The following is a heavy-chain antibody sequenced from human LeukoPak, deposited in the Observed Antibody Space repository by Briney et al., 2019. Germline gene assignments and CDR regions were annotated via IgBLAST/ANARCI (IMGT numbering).Heavy chain of an antibody. D-gene: IGHD2-8*01. Sequence: GRSLRLSCAASGFTFSTYGMHWVRQAPGKGLEWVAVIWYDGTNKCYADSMKGRFTISRDNSKNTLYLQMNSLRAEDTAVYYCARVGGYCTNGVCYWDGNHGMDVWGQGTTVTVSS. V-gene: IGHV3-33*01. J-gene: IGHJ6*02. CDR2: IWYDGTNK. CDR1: GFTFSTYG. CDR3: ARVGGYCTNGVCYWDGNHGMDV.